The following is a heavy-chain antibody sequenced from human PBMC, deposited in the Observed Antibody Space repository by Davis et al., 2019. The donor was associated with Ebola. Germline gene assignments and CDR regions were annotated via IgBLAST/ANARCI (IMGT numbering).Heavy chain of an antibody. J-gene: IGHJ6*02. CDR3: ARYHGDYYYGMDV. V-gene: IGHV5-51*01. D-gene: IGHD4-17*01. CDR1: GYKFGGYW. Sequence: GGSLRLSCKGSGYKFGGYWIGWVRQMPGKGLEWMGVIYPDDSDTRYNPSFQGQVTISADRSISTVYLQWSSLKASDTAMYYCARYHGDYYYGMDVWGQGTTVTVSS. CDR2: IYPDDSDT.